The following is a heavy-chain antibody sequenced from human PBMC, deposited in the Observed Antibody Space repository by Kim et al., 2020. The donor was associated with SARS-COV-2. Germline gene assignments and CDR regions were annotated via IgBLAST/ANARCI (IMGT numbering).Heavy chain of an antibody. Sequence: GGSLRLSCVASGFSFSTYAMHWVRQAPGKGLEWVAVVSYDGSNKDYADSVKGRFTISRDNSKNTLYLQMNSLRAEDTAVYYCARVRLAAAATGAFDIWGQGTMITVSS. CDR1: GFSFSTYA. D-gene: IGHD6-13*01. CDR2: VSYDGSNK. J-gene: IGHJ3*02. V-gene: IGHV3-33*01. CDR3: ARVRLAAAATGAFDI.